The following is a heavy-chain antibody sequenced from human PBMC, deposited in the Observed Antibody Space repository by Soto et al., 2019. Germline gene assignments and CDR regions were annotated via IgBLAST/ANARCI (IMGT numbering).Heavy chain of an antibody. CDR3: AKDRAMVRDSFDY. D-gene: IGHD5-18*01. J-gene: IGHJ4*02. V-gene: IGHV3-23*01. CDR1: GFTFSSYA. Sequence: GGSLRLSCEASGFTFSSYAMSWVRQAPGKGLEWVSHISGSGGITYYADSVKGRFTISRDNSKNTLYVQMNSLRAEDTAIYYCAKDRAMVRDSFDYWGQGTLVTVSS. CDR2: ISGSGGIT.